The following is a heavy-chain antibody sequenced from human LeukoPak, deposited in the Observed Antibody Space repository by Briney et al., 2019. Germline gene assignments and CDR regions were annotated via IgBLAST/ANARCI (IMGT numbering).Heavy chain of an antibody. J-gene: IGHJ4*02. D-gene: IGHD3-16*02. V-gene: IGHV5-51*01. Sequence: GESLKIYCQGSGYSFTSYWIGWVRQMPGKGLEWMVIIYPGDSDTRYSPSFQGQVTISADKSISTAYLQWSSLKASDTAMYYCARHLSTVGPPFHYFDYWGQGTLVTVSS. CDR2: IYPGDSDT. CDR3: ARHLSTVGPPFHYFDY. CDR1: GYSFTSYW.